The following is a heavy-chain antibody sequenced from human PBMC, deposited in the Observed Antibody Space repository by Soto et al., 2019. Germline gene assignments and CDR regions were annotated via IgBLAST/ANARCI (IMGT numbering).Heavy chain of an antibody. CDR3: ARGGYAVIAAAGSPGGCYYGMDV. Sequence: SLTCAVYGGSFSGYYWSWIRQPPGKGLEWIGEINHSGSTNYNPSLKSRVTISVDTSKNQFSLKLSSVTAADTAVYYCARGGYAVIAAAGSPGGCYYGMDVWGQGTTVTVSS. D-gene: IGHD6-13*01. CDR2: INHSGST. CDR1: GGSFSGYY. V-gene: IGHV4-34*01. J-gene: IGHJ6*02.